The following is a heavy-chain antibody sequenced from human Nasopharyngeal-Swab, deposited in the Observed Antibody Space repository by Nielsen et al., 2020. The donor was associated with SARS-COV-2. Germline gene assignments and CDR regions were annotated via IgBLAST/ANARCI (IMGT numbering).Heavy chain of an antibody. Sequence: SVKVSCKGSGGTFSSYAISWVRQAPGQGLEWMGGIIPILGIANYAQKFQGRVTITADKSTSTAYMELSSLRSEDTAVYYCARGIAVAGFGSYYYYYYMDVWGKGTTVTVSS. CDR2: IIPILGIA. CDR1: GGTFSSYA. D-gene: IGHD6-19*01. CDR3: ARGIAVAGFGSYYYYYYMDV. J-gene: IGHJ6*03. V-gene: IGHV1-69*10.